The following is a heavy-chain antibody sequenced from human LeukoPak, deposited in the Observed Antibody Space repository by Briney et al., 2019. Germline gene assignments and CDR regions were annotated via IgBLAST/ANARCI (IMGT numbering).Heavy chain of an antibody. CDR3: ARGRPGYSFDY. Sequence: GGSLRLSCAASGFTVSHYFMSWVRQAPGKGLEWVSIIYGSGETYYADSVKGRFTISRDSSKYTLYFQISSLRAGDTAMYYCARGRPGYSFDYWGQGTLVTVSS. CDR1: GFTVSHYF. J-gene: IGHJ4*02. CDR2: IYGSGET. D-gene: IGHD5-18*01. V-gene: IGHV3-53*01.